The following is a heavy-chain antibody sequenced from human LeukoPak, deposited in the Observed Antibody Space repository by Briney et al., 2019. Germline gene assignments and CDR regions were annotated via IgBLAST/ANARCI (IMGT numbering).Heavy chain of an antibody. D-gene: IGHD1-7*01. CDR1: GFPFSAYG. V-gene: IGHV3-33*01. J-gene: IGHJ4*02. CDR3: ARDKFSRYFDY. Sequence: GGSLRLSCAASGFPFSAYGMHWVRQAPGKGPEWVAVIGHEGNDITYGDSVKGRFIISRDNSKNTLYLEMDSLRAEDAAVYYCARDKFSRYFDYLGQGALVTVSS. CDR2: IGHEGNDI.